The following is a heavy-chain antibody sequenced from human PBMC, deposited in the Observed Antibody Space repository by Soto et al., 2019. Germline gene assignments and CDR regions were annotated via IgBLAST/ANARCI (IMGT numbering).Heavy chain of an antibody. CDR3: ARDNDRPQLGGNYYYILDV. CDR2: IMPVFRTP. Sequence: QVQLEQSGAEVKKPGSSVKVSCKASGGTFRTAAISWVRQAPGQGLEWMGGIMPVFRTPDYAQKFQGRVTSTADESTNTAYMELSGLRSDDTAVYYCARDNDRPQLGGNYYYILDVGGQGTTITVSS. J-gene: IGHJ6*02. D-gene: IGHD2-8*01. V-gene: IGHV1-69*12. CDR1: GGTFRTAA.